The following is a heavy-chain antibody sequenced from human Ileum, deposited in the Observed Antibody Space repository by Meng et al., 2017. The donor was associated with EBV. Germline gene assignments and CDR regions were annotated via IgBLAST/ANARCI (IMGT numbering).Heavy chain of an antibody. CDR3: ARDPAYPRGLFDS. V-gene: IGHV4-39*07. CDR2: IYRSGST. CDR1: GVSIRNSGYY. Sequence: LDRQASGPGLVKPSGTLSLTCTFSGVSIRNSGYYWDWIRQSPGKGLEWIASIYRSGSTYYDPSLKSRVTISLDTSKNQFSLKLSSVTAADTAVYYCARDPAYPRGLFDSWGQGTLVTVSS. J-gene: IGHJ4*02. D-gene: IGHD3-10*01.